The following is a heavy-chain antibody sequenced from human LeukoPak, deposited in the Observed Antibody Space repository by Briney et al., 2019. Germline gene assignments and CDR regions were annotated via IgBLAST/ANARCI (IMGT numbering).Heavy chain of an antibody. CDR3: ARMTGGLWDY. J-gene: IGHJ4*02. CDR2: TNQGGSEK. CDR1: GFTFSTYW. Sequence: GGSLRLSCAASGFTFSTYWMSWLRQAPGKGLEWVANTNQGGSEKYYVDSVEGRFTISRDNAKNSLYLQLNSLRAEDTAVYYCARMTGGLWDYWGQGTLVTVSS. V-gene: IGHV3-7*05. D-gene: IGHD1-26*01.